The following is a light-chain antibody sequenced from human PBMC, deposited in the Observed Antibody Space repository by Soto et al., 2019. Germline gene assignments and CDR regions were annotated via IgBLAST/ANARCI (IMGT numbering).Light chain of an antibody. J-gene: IGLJ1*01. CDR2: EVN. V-gene: IGLV2-8*01. Sequence: QSALTQPPSASGSPGQSVTISCTGTSSDVGSYNFVSWYQHHPGKAPKLIIYEVNKRPSGVPNRFSGSKSGSTASLTASGLQTEDEADYYCNSYAGSNTYIFGTGTKLTVL. CDR3: NSYAGSNTYI. CDR1: SSDVGSYNF.